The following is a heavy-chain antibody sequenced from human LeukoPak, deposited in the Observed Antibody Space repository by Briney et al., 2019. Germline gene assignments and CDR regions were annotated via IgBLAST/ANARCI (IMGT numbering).Heavy chain of an antibody. D-gene: IGHD3-22*01. J-gene: IGHJ4*02. Sequence: RGSLRLSCAASGFTFSISWMSWVRQAPGQGLEWVANIKKDGNEKYYMDSVKGRFTISRDHAENPLYLQMNRHRVEGTAVYECARGVGSIWFEDYYDSDGRGGEETLDSVSS. CDR1: GFTFSISW. CDR2: IKKDGNEK. CDR3: ARGVGSIWFEDYYDSDGR. V-gene: IGHV3-7*01.